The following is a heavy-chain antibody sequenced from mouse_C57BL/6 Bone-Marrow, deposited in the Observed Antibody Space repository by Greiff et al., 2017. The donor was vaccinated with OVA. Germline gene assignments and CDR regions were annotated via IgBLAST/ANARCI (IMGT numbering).Heavy chain of an antibody. Sequence: VKLMESGPGLVAPSQSLSITCTVSGFSLTSFGVHWVRQPPGKGLEWLVVIWSDGSTTYNSALKSRLSISKDNSKSQVFLKMNSLQTDDTAMYYCARQRYYAYYAMDYWGQGTSVTVSS. CDR3: ARQRYYAYYAMDY. CDR2: IWSDGST. J-gene: IGHJ4*01. V-gene: IGHV2-6-1*01. CDR1: GFSLTSFG. D-gene: IGHD1-1*01.